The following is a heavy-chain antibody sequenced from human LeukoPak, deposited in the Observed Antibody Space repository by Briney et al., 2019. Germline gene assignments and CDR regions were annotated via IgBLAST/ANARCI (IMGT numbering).Heavy chain of an antibody. V-gene: IGHV3-9*01. J-gene: IGHJ4*02. CDR1: GFTFDDYA. D-gene: IGHD3-9*01. Sequence: PGGSLRLSCAASGFTFDDYAMHWVRQAPGKGLEWVSGISWNSGSIGYADSVKGRFTISRGNAKNSLYLQMNSLRAEDTALYYCAKAGDYDILTGSDYWGQGTLVTVSS. CDR3: AKAGDYDILTGSDY. CDR2: ISWNSGSI.